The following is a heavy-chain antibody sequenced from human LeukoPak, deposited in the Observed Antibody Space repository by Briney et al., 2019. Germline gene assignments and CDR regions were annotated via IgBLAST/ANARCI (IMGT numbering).Heavy chain of an antibody. CDR1: GFTFSSYW. V-gene: IGHV3-74*01. CDR2: INSDGSST. J-gene: IGHJ3*02. CDR3: AREATVTPHDAFDI. Sequence: PGGSLRLSCAASGFTFSSYWMHWVRQAPGKGLVWVSRINSDGSSTSYADSVKGRFTISRDNAKNTRYLQMNSLRAEDTAVYYCAREATVTPHDAFDIWGQGTMVTVSS. D-gene: IGHD4-17*01.